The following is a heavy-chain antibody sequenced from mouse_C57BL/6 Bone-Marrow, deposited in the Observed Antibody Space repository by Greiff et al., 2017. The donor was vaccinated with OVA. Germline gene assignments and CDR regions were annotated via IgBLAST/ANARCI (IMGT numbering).Heavy chain of an antibody. CDR2: IYPGSGST. Sequence: QVHVKQPGAELVKPGASVKMSCKASGYTFTSYWITWVKQRPGQGLEWIGDIYPGSGSTNYNEKFKSKATLTVDTSSSTAYMQLSSLTSEDSAVYYCARPEIYDGYFHFDYWGQGTTLTVSS. CDR1: GYTFTSYW. V-gene: IGHV1-55*01. CDR3: ARPEIYDGYFHFDY. J-gene: IGHJ2*01. D-gene: IGHD2-3*01.